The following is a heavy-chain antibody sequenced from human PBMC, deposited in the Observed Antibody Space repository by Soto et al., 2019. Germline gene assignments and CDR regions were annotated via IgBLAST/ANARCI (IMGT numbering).Heavy chain of an antibody. CDR2: ISGGGDKI. D-gene: IGHD5-12*01. J-gene: IGHJ4*02. V-gene: IGHV3-23*01. CDR1: GFTFSSYT. CDR3: ARWDGYGDY. Sequence: EVQLLQSGGGLVQPGGSLRLSCAASGFTFSSYTINWVRQAPGKGLEWVSGISGGGDKIWQPDSVKGRFTISRDNSKNTVYLQTNSLRADGTAVYYCARWDGYGDYWGQGTLVTVSS.